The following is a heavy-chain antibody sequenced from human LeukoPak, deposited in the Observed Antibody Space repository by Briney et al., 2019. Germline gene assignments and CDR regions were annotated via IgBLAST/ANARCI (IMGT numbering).Heavy chain of an antibody. Sequence: SETLTLTCAVYGGSFSGYYWSWIRQPPGKGLEWIGEINHSGSTNYNPSLKSRVTISVDTSKNQFSLKLSSVTAADTAVYYCARRRLVRAVDYWGQGTLVTVSS. D-gene: IGHD3-10*01. CDR3: ARRRLVRAVDY. CDR2: INHSGST. CDR1: GGSFSGYY. J-gene: IGHJ4*02. V-gene: IGHV4-34*01.